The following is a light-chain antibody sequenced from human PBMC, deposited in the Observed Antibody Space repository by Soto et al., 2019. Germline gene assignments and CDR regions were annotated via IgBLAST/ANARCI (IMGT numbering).Light chain of an antibody. CDR3: QQRGSWPAT. CDR1: QSVSSY. Sequence: EIVLTQSPATLSLSPGERATLSCRASQSVSSYLAWYQQKPGQAPRLLIYDASNRATGIPARFSGSGSGTDFTLTISSLEPEDSAVYYCQQRGSWPATFGPGTKVDIK. J-gene: IGKJ3*01. CDR2: DAS. V-gene: IGKV3-11*01.